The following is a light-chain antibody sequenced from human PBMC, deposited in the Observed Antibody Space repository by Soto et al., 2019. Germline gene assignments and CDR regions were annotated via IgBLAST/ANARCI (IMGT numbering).Light chain of an antibody. J-gene: IGLJ2*01. Sequence: SYELTQPSSVSVSPGQTARITCSGAVLAKKYARWFQQKPGQAPVLVIYKDSERPSGIPERFSGSSSGTTVTLTISGAQVEDEADYYCYSAAYNIVVFGGGTKLTVL. CDR2: KDS. V-gene: IGLV3-27*01. CDR3: YSAAYNIVV. CDR1: VLAKKY.